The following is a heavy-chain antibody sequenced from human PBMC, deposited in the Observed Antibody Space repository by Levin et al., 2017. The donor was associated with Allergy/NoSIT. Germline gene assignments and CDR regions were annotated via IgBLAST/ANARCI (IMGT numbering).Heavy chain of an antibody. CDR2: IDRDGSAK. Sequence: GESLKISCAASGFTFTDRWMIWVRQAPGKGLEWVANIDRDGSAKNYLDSVKGRFTISRDNAKSTLSLQMNSLRAEDTAVYYCVRDLNWSSFNWGQGTLVTVYS. CDR3: VRDLNWSSFN. CDR1: GFTFTDRW. V-gene: IGHV3-7*01. J-gene: IGHJ4*02.